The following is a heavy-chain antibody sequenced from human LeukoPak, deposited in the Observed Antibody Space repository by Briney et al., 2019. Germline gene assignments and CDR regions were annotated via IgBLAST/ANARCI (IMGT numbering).Heavy chain of an antibody. D-gene: IGHD1-26*01. CDR1: GFTLSRYS. Sequence: GGSLRLSCAASGFTLSRYSMNWVRQAPGKGLEWVSSINSGSTYIYYAASVKGRFTITRDNAKNTQYLQMISLRAEDTAVYYCARASCSEGATTIAAFYWGQGTLVTVSS. J-gene: IGHJ4*02. CDR2: INSGSTYI. V-gene: IGHV3-21*01. CDR3: ARASCSEGATTIAAFY.